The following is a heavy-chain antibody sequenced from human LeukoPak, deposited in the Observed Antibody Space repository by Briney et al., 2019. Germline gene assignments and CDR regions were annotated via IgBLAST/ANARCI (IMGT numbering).Heavy chain of an antibody. D-gene: IGHD3-10*01. CDR1: GGSISSGGYY. J-gene: IGHJ4*02. CDR2: IYHSGST. CDR3: ARDKVSAPPDY. V-gene: IGHV4-30-2*01. Sequence: PSETLSLTCTVSGGSISSGGYYWSWIRQPPGKGLEWIGYIYHSGSTYYNPSLKSRVTISVDRSKNQFSLKLSSVTAADTAVYYCARDKVSAPPDYWGQGTLVTVSS.